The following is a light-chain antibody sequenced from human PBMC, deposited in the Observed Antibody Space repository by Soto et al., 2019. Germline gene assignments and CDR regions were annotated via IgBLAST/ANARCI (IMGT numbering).Light chain of an antibody. J-gene: IGKJ5*01. CDR3: QPRSHWPIT. CDR1: QSVSSY. Sequence: EIVLTQSPATLSFSLGERATLSCRASQSVSSYLAWYQQKPGQSHRLVIYDASNRATGIPARFSGSVSGTDFTLTISSLEPEECEVYHCQPRSHWPITVGQGTRLEIQ. V-gene: IGKV3-11*01. CDR2: DAS.